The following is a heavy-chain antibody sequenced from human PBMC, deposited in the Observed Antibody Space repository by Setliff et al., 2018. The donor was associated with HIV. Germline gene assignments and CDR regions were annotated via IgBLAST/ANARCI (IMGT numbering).Heavy chain of an antibody. J-gene: IGHJ4*02. CDR1: GYTFSTYG. CDR3: ARVDGYNNYDSGGLDY. V-gene: IGHV1-18*01. Sequence: ASVKVSCKASGYTFSTYGISWVRQAPGQGLEWMGWISVYNDNTNYAQKFQGRVTMTTDTSTNTAYMELRSLRSDDTAVYHCARVDGYNNYDSGGLDYWGQGTLVTVSS. CDR2: ISVYNDNT. D-gene: IGHD3-16*01.